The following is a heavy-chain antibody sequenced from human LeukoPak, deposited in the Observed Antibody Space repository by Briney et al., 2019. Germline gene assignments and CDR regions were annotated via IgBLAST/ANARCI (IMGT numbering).Heavy chain of an antibody. CDR1: GFTFSSYA. CDR2: ISGSGGST. J-gene: IGHJ6*02. CDR3: AKAGTPGSGSYFYYYGMDV. D-gene: IGHD1-26*01. V-gene: IGHV3-23*01. Sequence: GSLRLSCAAPGFTFSSYAMSWVRQAPRKGLEWVSAISGSGGSTYYADSVKGRFTISRDNSKNTLYLQMNSLRAEDTAVYYCAKAGTPGSGSYFYYYGMDVWGQGTTVTVSS.